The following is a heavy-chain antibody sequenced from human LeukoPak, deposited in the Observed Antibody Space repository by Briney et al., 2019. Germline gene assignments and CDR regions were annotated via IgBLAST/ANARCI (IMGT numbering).Heavy chain of an antibody. Sequence: PGGSLRLSCAASGFTFDDYGMSWVRQDPGEGLEGVSYISSSGSTIYYADSVKGRFTISRDNAKNSLYLQMNSLRAEDTAVYYCARVISVDILTGHHRGDAFDIWGQETMVTVSS. CDR2: ISSSGSTI. V-gene: IGHV3-48*03. CDR1: GFTFDDYG. D-gene: IGHD3-9*01. J-gene: IGHJ3*02. CDR3: ARVISVDILTGHHRGDAFDI.